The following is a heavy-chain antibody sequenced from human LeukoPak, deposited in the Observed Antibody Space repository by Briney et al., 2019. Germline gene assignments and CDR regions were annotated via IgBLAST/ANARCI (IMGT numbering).Heavy chain of an antibody. V-gene: IGHV3-74*01. Sequence: PGGSLRLSCAASGLTFSSAWVHWVRQTPGKGLVWVSRIQSDGTTTYADSVRGRFTISRDNAKNTLYLQMNNLRAEDTGVYYCARDGSYKLDYWGQGTLVTVSS. D-gene: IGHD1-26*01. CDR3: ARDGSYKLDY. CDR2: IQSDGTT. CDR1: GLTFSSAW. J-gene: IGHJ4*02.